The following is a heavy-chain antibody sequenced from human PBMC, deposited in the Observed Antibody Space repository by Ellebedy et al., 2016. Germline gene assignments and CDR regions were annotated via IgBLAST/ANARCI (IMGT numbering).Heavy chain of an antibody. CDR1: GFTFGDYA. CDR2: ISWNSASE. Sequence: GGSLRLSXAASGFTFGDYAMHWVRQAPGKGLEWVSGISWNSASEGYADSVKGRFTIARDNVKNSLYLQMNSLRPEDTALYYCAKDVTANYFHSSGFDYWGQGTLVTVSS. D-gene: IGHD3-22*01. V-gene: IGHV3-9*01. CDR3: AKDVTANYFHSSGFDY. J-gene: IGHJ4*02.